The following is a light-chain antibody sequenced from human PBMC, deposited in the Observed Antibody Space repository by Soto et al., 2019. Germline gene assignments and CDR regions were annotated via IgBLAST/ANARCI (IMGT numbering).Light chain of an antibody. Sequence: AIQLTQSPSSLSASVGDRVTITCRASQGISSALAWYQQKPGKAPKLLIYDASSLESGVPSRFSGSVSGTDFTLTISSLQAEDFATYYCQQFNSYPHTFGGGTKVEIK. V-gene: IGKV1-13*02. CDR1: QGISSA. J-gene: IGKJ4*01. CDR3: QQFNSYPHT. CDR2: DAS.